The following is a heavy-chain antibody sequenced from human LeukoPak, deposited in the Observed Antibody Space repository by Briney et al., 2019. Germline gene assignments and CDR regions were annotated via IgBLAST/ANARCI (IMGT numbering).Heavy chain of an antibody. CDR1: GFTFSSYS. J-gene: IGHJ4*02. CDR3: ARESVGGSYSDY. V-gene: IGHV3-48*02. D-gene: IGHD1-26*01. CDR2: ISSSSSTI. Sequence: PGGSLRLSCAASGFTFSSYSMNWVRQAPGKGLEWVSYISSSSSTIYYADSVKGRFTISRDNVKNSLYLQVSSLRDEDTAVYYCARESVGGSYSDYWGQGTLVTVSS.